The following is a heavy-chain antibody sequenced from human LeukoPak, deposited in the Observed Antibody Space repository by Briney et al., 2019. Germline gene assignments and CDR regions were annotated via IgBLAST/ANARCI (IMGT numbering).Heavy chain of an antibody. CDR2: IFHSGST. J-gene: IGHJ6*03. D-gene: IGHD1-14*01. V-gene: IGHV4-4*02. Sequence: SETLSLTCAVSGGSISSTNWWSWVRQPPGKGLEWIGEIFHSGSTDYNPSLKSRVTISVDTSKNQFSLRLSSLTAADTALYYCARDRKYYYHMDVWGKGTTVTVSS. CDR1: GGSISSTNW. CDR3: ARDRKYYYHMDV.